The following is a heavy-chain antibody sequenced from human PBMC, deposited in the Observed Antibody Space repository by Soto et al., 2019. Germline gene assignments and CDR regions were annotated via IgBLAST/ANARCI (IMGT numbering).Heavy chain of an antibody. D-gene: IGHD3-22*01. J-gene: IGHJ4*02. V-gene: IGHV1-69*13. CDR1: GGTFSSYA. CDR2: IIPIFGTA. Sequence: ASVKVSCKASGGTFSSYAIGWVRQAPGQGLEWMGGIIPIFGTANYAQKFQGRVTITADESTSTAYMELSSLRSEDTAVYYCARPLQPHYYDSSGAFDYWGQGTLVTLSS. CDR3: ARPLQPHYYDSSGAFDY.